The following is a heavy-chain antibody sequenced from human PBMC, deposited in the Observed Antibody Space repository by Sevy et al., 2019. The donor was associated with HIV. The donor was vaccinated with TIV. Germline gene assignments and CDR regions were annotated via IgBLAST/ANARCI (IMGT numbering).Heavy chain of an antibody. V-gene: IGHV4-59*13. Sequence: SETLSLTCTVSGGSISSYYWSWIRQPPGKGLEWIGYIYYSGSTNYNPSLKSRVTISVDTSKNQYSLKLSFVTAADTAVYYCARVNRRAAAAQANWFDPWGQGTLVTVSS. J-gene: IGHJ5*02. D-gene: IGHD6-13*01. CDR1: GGSISSYY. CDR2: IYYSGST. CDR3: ARVNRRAAAAQANWFDP.